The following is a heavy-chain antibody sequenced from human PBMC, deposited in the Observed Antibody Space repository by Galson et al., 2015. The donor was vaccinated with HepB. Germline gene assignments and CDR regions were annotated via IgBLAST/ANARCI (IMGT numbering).Heavy chain of an antibody. CDR3: ARDFKWNYDY. CDR2: ISPDGNTI. CDR1: GFTFSSYN. D-gene: IGHD1-26*01. J-gene: IGHJ4*02. Sequence: CAASGFTFSSYNMHWVRQAPVKGLEWVAIISPDGNTIYYADSARGRFTISRDNSKSTLFLQVDSLRPEDTAVYYCARDFKWNYDYWGQGTLVTVSS. V-gene: IGHV3-30-3*01.